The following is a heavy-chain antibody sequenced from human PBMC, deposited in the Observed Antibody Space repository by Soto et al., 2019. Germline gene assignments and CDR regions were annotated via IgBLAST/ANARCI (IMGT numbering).Heavy chain of an antibody. CDR2: IGYDGSNK. V-gene: IGHV3-33*01. D-gene: IGHD2-21*01. CDR3: AGGLDY. CDR1: GFTFSSYG. Sequence: PGGSLRLSCAASGFTFSSYGMHWVRQAPGKGLEWVSVIGYDGSNKYYADSVKGRFTISRDNSKNTLFLQMNSLRAEDTALYYCAGGLDYWGQGTLVTVSS. J-gene: IGHJ4*02.